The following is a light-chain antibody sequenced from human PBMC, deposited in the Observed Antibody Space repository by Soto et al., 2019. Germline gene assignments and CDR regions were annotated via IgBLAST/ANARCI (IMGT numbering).Light chain of an antibody. V-gene: IGKV3-20*01. CDR2: GAS. Sequence: IVITQSPSTLSVSPGERATLSCRASQSVSSSYLAWYHQKPGQAPRLLIFGASSRATGIPDRFSGSGSGTDFTLTISRLEPEDFAVYYCQQYGGSSWTFGQGTKVDIK. J-gene: IGKJ1*01. CDR3: QQYGGSSWT. CDR1: QSVSSSY.